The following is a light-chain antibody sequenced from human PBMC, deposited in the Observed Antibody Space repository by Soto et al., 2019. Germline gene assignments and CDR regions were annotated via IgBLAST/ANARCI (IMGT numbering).Light chain of an antibody. J-gene: IGKJ1*01. Sequence: EIVMTQSPATLSVSPGERATLSCRASQSIGSTLAWYQQKPGQAPRLLIYGASSRATGIPDRFSGSGSGTDFTLTISRLEPEDFAVYYCQQYGRSPWTFGQGTKVEIK. V-gene: IGKV3-20*01. CDR1: QSIGST. CDR3: QQYGRSPWT. CDR2: GAS.